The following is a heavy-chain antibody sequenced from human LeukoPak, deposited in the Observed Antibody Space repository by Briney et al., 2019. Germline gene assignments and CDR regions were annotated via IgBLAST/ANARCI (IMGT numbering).Heavy chain of an antibody. CDR1: GFTFSGYG. J-gene: IGHJ6*03. CDR3: AFGVHRGYYYMDV. D-gene: IGHD3-3*01. CDR2: IWYDGNNK. V-gene: IGHV3-33*01. Sequence: GGSLRLSCAASGFTFSGYGMHWVRQAPDKGLEWVAVIWYDGNNKYYADSVKGRFTISRDNSKNTLYLQMNSLKTEDTAVYYCAFGVHRGYYYMDVWGKGTTVTVSS.